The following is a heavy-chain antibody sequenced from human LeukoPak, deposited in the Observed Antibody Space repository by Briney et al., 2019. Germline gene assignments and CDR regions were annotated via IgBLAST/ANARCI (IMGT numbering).Heavy chain of an antibody. V-gene: IGHV4-34*01. CDR1: GGSFSGYY. J-gene: IGHJ6*02. D-gene: IGHD6-19*01. Sequence: PSETLSLTCAVYGGSFSGYYWSWIRQPPGKGLEWIGEINHSGSTNYNPSLKSRVTISVDTSKNQFSLKLSSVTAADTAVYYCARGSLAVAATPLYGMDVWGQGTTVTVSS. CDR3: ARGSLAVAATPLYGMDV. CDR2: INHSGST.